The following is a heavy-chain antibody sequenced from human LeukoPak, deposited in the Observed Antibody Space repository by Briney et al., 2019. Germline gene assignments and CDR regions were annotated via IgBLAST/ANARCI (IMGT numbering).Heavy chain of an antibody. CDR1: GFTFDDYG. J-gene: IGHJ6*03. CDR2: INWNGGST. D-gene: IGHD6-19*01. V-gene: IGHV3-20*04. CDR3: ARVYSSGWEGFYYYYMDV. Sequence: GGSLRLSCAASGFTFDDYGMSWVRQAPGKGLEWGSGINWNGGSTGYADSVKGRFTISRDNAKNSLYLQMNSLRAEDTALYYCARVYSSGWEGFYYYYMDVRGKGTTVTVSS.